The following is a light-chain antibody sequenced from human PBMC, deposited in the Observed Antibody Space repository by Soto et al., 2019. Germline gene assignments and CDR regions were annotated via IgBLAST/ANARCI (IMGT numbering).Light chain of an antibody. J-gene: IGKJ4*01. CDR3: QQYNNWPLT. CDR1: QSISSN. V-gene: IGKV3-15*01. CDR2: DAS. Sequence: ETVMTQSPATLSVTPGERSTLSCSASQSISSNLAWFQQKPGQAPRLLIYDASTMATGFPARFSGSGSGTEFTLTISGLQSEDFAVYYCQQYNNWPLTFGGGTKVDI.